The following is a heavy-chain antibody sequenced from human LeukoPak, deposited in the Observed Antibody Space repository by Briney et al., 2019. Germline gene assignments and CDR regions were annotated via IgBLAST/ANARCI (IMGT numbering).Heavy chain of an antibody. V-gene: IGHV1-2*06. CDR3: ARPYCGGGSCHDYFDY. CDR2: INPNSGGT. D-gene: IGHD2-15*01. CDR1: GYTFTGYY. J-gene: IGHJ4*02. Sequence: GASVKVSCKASGYTFTGYYMHWVRQAPGQGLEWMGRINPNSGGTNYAQKFQGRVTMTRDTSISTAYMELSRLRSDDTAVYYCARPYCGGGSCHDYFDYWGQGTLVTVSS.